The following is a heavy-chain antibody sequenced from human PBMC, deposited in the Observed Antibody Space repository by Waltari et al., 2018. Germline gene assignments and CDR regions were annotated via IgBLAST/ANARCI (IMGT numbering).Heavy chain of an antibody. V-gene: IGHV4-59*11. J-gene: IGHJ4*02. D-gene: IGHD3-16*01. CDR1: GGSISSHY. CDR2: IYYSGST. Sequence: QVQLQESGPGLVKPSETLSLTCTVSGGSISSHYWSWIRQPPGKGLEWIGYIYYSGSTNYNPSLKSRVTISVDTSKNQFSLKLSSVTAADTAVYYCARVLGRTPGGDYWGQGTLVTVSS. CDR3: ARVLGRTPGGDY.